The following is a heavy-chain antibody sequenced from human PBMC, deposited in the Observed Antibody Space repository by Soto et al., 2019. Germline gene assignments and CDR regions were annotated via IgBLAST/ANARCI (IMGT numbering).Heavy chain of an antibody. Sequence: GASVKVSCKASGYTFTSYAMHWVRQAPGQRLEWMGWINAGNGNTKYSQKFQGRITITRDTSASTAYMELSSLRSEDTAVYYCAREGYCSGGSCYSNYFDYWGQGTLVTVSS. CDR3: AREGYCSGGSCYSNYFDY. V-gene: IGHV1-3*01. CDR2: INAGNGNT. CDR1: GYTFTSYA. D-gene: IGHD2-15*01. J-gene: IGHJ4*02.